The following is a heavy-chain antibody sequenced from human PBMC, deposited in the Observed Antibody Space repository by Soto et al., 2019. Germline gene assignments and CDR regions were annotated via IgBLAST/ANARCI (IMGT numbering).Heavy chain of an antibody. J-gene: IGHJ6*02. Sequence: EVQLLESGGGLVQPGGSLRLSCAASGFTFSSYAMSWVRQAPGKGLEWVSAISGSGGSTYYADSVKGQFTISRDNSKNTLYLQMNSLRAEDTAVYYCAKYGRWLVHFYYYGMDVWGQGTTVTVSS. V-gene: IGHV3-23*01. CDR1: GFTFSSYA. D-gene: IGHD6-19*01. CDR3: AKYGRWLVHFYYYGMDV. CDR2: ISGSGGST.